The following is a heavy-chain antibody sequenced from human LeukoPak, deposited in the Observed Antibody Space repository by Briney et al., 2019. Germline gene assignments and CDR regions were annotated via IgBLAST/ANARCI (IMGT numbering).Heavy chain of an antibody. CDR2: INPSGGST. CDR1: GYTFTSYY. Sequence: GASVKVSCKASGYTFTSYYMHWVRQAPGQGLEWMGIINPSGGSTSYAQKFQGRVTMTRDTSTSTVYMELSSLRSEDTAVYYCARPSKKYSSSPYYFDYWGQGTLVTVSS. D-gene: IGHD6-13*01. CDR3: ARPSKKYSSSPYYFDY. V-gene: IGHV1-46*01. J-gene: IGHJ4*02.